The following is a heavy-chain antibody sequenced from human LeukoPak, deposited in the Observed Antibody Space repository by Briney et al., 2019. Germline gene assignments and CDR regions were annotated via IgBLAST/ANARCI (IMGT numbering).Heavy chain of an antibody. Sequence: GGSLRLSCEASGFNFSDYYMSWIRQAPGKGLEWLSYISTSSNTIYYAESVKGRFTISRDNAKNSLYLQMNSLRAEDTAVYYCAKDLRTYSSSWSPGYWGQGTLVTVSS. CDR1: GFNFSDYY. V-gene: IGHV3-11*01. J-gene: IGHJ4*02. CDR2: ISTSSNTI. D-gene: IGHD6-13*01. CDR3: AKDLRTYSSSWSPGY.